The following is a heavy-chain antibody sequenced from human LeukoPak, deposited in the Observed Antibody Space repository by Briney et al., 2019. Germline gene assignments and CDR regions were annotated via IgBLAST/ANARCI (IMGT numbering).Heavy chain of an antibody. CDR2: ISGSGGST. V-gene: IGHV3-23*01. J-gene: IGHJ4*02. CDR3: ANQRGRSWPFDY. D-gene: IGHD2-15*01. CDR1: GFTFSSYA. Sequence: GGSLRLSCAASGFTFSSYAMSWVRQAPGRGLEWVSAISGSGGSTYYADSVKGRFTISRDNSKNTLYLQMNSLRAEDTAVYYCANQRGRSWPFDYWGQGTLVTVSS.